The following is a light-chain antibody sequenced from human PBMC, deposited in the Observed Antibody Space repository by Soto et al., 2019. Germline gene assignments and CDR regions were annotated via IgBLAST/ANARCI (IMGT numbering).Light chain of an antibody. V-gene: IGLV2-14*01. J-gene: IGLJ1*01. Sequence: QSVLTQPSSLSGSPGQSITISCTGTSSDICAYDYVYWFQQHPGKAPKLMISEVNNRPSGATKHSSGPKSGNPAYLDISGLQVEVEAEYFCFSFTSTSTDGFGSGPKVNVL. CDR2: EVN. CDR3: FSFTSTSTDG. CDR1: SSDICAYDY.